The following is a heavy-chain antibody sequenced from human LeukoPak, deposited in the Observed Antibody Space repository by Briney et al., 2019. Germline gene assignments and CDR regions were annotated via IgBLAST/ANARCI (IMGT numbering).Heavy chain of an antibody. Sequence: HPGGSLRLSCAASGFTFDDYAMHWVRQAPGKGLEWVSGISWNSGSIGYADSVKGRFTISRDNAKNSLYLQMNSLRAEDTALYYCAKEPLHYDILTGTTPYYYYGMDVWGQGTTVTVSS. V-gene: IGHV3-9*01. J-gene: IGHJ6*02. CDR2: ISWNSGSI. CDR3: AKEPLHYDILTGTTPYYYYGMDV. D-gene: IGHD3-9*01. CDR1: GFTFDDYA.